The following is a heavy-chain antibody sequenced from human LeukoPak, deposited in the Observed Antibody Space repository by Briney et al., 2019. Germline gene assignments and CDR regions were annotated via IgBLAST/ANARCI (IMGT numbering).Heavy chain of an antibody. J-gene: IGHJ6*03. V-gene: IGHV4-4*07. D-gene: IGHD6-6*01. CDR1: GGSISSYY. Sequence: PSEPLSLTCTVSGGSISSYYWSWTPQPAGKGLEWIGRIYTSGSTNYNPSLKSRVTMSVDTCKNQFSLKLSSVTAADTAVYYCARGRRYSSSSRYYYYMDGWGKGTTVTVSS. CDR3: ARGRRYSSSSRYYYYMDG. CDR2: IYTSGST.